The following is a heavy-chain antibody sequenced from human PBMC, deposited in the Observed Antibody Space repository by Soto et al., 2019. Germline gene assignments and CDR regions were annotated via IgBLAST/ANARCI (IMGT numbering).Heavy chain of an antibody. J-gene: IGHJ3*01. CDR3: AWGDGGLDV. D-gene: IGHD7-27*01. CDR2: IYTSGST. V-gene: IGHV3-66*01. Sequence: EVQLVESGGGLVQPGGSLRLSCAASGFIVSSNYMNWVRQAPGKGLEWVSVIYTSGSTYYVDSVKGRFTISGDNSKNIVYLQMNSLRAEDTDVYHCAWGDGGLDVWGRRRLVSVS. CDR1: GFIVSSNY.